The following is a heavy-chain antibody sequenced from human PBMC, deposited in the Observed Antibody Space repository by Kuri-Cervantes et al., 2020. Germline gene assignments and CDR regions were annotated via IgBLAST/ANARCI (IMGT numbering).Heavy chain of an antibody. CDR3: ASDPGYSSGWYYFDY. CDR2: LNPSGGST. Sequence: ASVKVSCKASGYTFRSYYIHWVRQAPGQGLEWMGVLNPSGGSTNYAQKFQDRVTMTRDTSTSTVYMELSSLRSEDTAVYYCASDPGYSSGWYYFDYWGQGTLVTDSS. V-gene: IGHV1-46*01. CDR1: GYTFRSYY. D-gene: IGHD6-19*01. J-gene: IGHJ4*02.